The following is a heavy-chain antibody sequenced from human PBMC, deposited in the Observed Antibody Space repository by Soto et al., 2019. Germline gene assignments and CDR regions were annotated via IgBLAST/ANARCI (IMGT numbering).Heavy chain of an antibody. CDR2: ISGSGDIT. V-gene: IGHV3-23*01. CDR1: GFPFSTHA. J-gene: IGHJ4*02. Sequence: GESLKISCAASGFPFSTHAMSWVRQAPGKGLEWVSVISGSGDITYYADSVKGPFTISRDNSKNTLYLQMNSLRDEDTAVYYCAKRLRYNSDWFYFDSWGQGTLVTVSS. D-gene: IGHD6-19*01. CDR3: AKRLRYNSDWFYFDS.